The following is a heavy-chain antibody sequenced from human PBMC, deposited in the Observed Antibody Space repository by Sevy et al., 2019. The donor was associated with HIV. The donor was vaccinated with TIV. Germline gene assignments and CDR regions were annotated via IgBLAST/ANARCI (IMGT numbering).Heavy chain of an antibody. D-gene: IGHD6-6*01. CDR2: ISGDGSST. Sequence: GGSLRLSCAASGFTFSSYWMHWVRHAPGKGLVWVSRISGDGSSTSYAVSVRGRFTISRANAKNTLYLQMNSLRAEDTALYYCASDGRAARDFDYWGQGTLVTVSS. CDR1: GFTFSSYW. V-gene: IGHV3-74*01. CDR3: ASDGRAARDFDY. J-gene: IGHJ4*02.